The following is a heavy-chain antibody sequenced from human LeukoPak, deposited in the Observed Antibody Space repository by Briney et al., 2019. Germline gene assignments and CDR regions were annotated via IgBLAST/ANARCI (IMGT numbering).Heavy chain of an antibody. CDR3: ASVYCSSANCRPGYYYMDA. D-gene: IGHD2-2*01. Sequence: PSQTLSLTCTVSGASITSGSYYWSWVRQPAGKGLEWIGHIYTSGTTNYNPSLKSRVTISVDTSNNQFSLKLTSVTAADTAVYYCASVYCSSANCRPGYYYMDAWGKGTTVTVSS. V-gene: IGHV4-61*09. J-gene: IGHJ6*03. CDR1: GASITSGSYY. CDR2: IYTSGTT.